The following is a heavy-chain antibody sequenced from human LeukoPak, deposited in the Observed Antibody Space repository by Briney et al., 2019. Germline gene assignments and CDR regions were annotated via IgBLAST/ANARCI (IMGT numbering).Heavy chain of an antibody. CDR1: GFTFSSYA. Sequence: PGGSLRLSCAAFGFTFSSYAMSWVRQAPGKGLEWVSGISGSGGSTYYADSVKGRFTISRDISKNTLYVQMNSLRAEDAAVYYCARGLGYSYGYGIDYWGQGTLVIASS. J-gene: IGHJ4*02. CDR3: ARGLGYSYGYGIDY. CDR2: ISGSGGST. V-gene: IGHV3-23*01. D-gene: IGHD5-18*01.